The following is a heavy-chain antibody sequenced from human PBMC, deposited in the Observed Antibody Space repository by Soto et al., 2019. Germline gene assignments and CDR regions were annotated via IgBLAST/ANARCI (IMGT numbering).Heavy chain of an antibody. J-gene: IGHJ4*02. CDR2: IYYSGST. Sequence: QVQLQESGPGLVKPSKTLSLTCTVSGVSISSGGYYWTWIRQYPQKGLECVEHIYYSGSTYYNPSLKSRVTVSVDTSKNQFSLKLSSVTAADTAVYYCAREYYYDSSGFDYWGQGTLVTVSS. CDR1: GVSISSGGYY. V-gene: IGHV4-31*03. D-gene: IGHD3-22*01. CDR3: AREYYYDSSGFDY.